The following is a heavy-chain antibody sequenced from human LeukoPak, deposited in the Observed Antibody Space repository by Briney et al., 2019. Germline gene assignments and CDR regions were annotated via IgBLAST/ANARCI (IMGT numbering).Heavy chain of an antibody. CDR3: AQRMVRGVIGGGAGFDY. V-gene: IGHV2-5*01. D-gene: IGHD3-10*01. Sequence: SGPTLVNPTQTLTLTCTFSGFSLSTSGVGVGWIRQPPGKALEWLALIYWNDDKRYSPSLKSRLTITRDTSKNQVVLTMTNMDPVDTATYYCAQRMVRGVIGGGAGFDYWGQGTLVTVSS. J-gene: IGHJ4*02. CDR2: IYWNDDK. CDR1: GFSLSTSGVG.